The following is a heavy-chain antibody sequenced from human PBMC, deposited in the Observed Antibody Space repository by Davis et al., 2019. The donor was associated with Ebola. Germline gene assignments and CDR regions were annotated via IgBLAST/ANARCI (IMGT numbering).Heavy chain of an antibody. Sequence: SVKVSCKASGYTFTSYDINWVRQATGQGLEWMGGIIPIFGTANYAQKFQGRVTITADKSTSTAYMELSSLRAEDTAVYYCARKEGGPNPFDYWGQGTLVTVSP. CDR1: GYTFTSYD. J-gene: IGHJ4*02. D-gene: IGHD3-16*01. CDR3: ARKEGGPNPFDY. V-gene: IGHV1-69*06. CDR2: IIPIFGTA.